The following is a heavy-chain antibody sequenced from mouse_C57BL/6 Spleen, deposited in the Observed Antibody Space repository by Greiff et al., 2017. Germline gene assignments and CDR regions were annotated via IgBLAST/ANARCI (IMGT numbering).Heavy chain of an antibody. V-gene: IGHV5-6*01. Sequence: EVKLVESGGDLVKPGGSLKLSCAASGFTFSSYGMSWVRQTPDKRLEWVATISSGGSYTYYPDSVKGRFTISRDNAKNTLYLQMSSLKSEDTAMYYCARHRGSAQATSWFAYWGQGTLVTVSA. J-gene: IGHJ3*01. D-gene: IGHD3-2*02. CDR2: ISSGGSYT. CDR3: ARHRGSAQATSWFAY. CDR1: GFTFSSYG.